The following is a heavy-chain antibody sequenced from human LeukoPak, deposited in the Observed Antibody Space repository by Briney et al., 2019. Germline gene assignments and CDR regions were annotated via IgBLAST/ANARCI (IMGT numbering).Heavy chain of an antibody. CDR1: GFTFSDYY. CDR3: ARDLLRFLEWSPYYYYGTDV. V-gene: IGHV3-11*01. J-gene: IGHJ6*02. Sequence: GGSLRLSCAASGFTFSDYYMSWIRQAPGKGLEWVSYISSSGSTIYYADSVKGRFTISRDNAKNSLYLQMNSLRAEDTAVYYCARDLLRFLEWSPYYYYGTDVWGQGTTVTVSS. CDR2: ISSSGSTI. D-gene: IGHD3-3*01.